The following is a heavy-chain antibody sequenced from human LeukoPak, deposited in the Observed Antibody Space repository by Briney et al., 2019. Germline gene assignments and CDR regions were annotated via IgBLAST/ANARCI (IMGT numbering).Heavy chain of an antibody. CDR3: ARAAYYYASGSHSLDS. D-gene: IGHD3-10*01. V-gene: IGHV1-18*01. CDR2: ISAYSGDT. J-gene: IGHJ4*02. CDR1: GYTFKMYG. Sequence: ASVKVSCKASGYTFKMYGVTWVRQAPGQGLEWMGWISAYSGDTNYAEKFQGRVTMTTDTSTGTAYMELRSLRSDDTAVYYCARAAYYYASGSHSLDSWGQGTLVTVSS.